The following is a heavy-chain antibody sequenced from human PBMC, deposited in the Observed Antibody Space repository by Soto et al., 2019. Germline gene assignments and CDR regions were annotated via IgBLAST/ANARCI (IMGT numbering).Heavy chain of an antibody. D-gene: IGHD3-22*01. V-gene: IGHV3-30*18. J-gene: IGHJ4*02. CDR2: ISYDGSNK. CDR3: AKDLTMIVSQYYFDY. Sequence: GGSLRLSCAAPGFTFSSYGMHWVRQAPGKGLEWVAVISYDGSNKYYADSVKGRFTISRDNSKNTLYLQMNSLRAEDTAVYYCAKDLTMIVSQYYFDYWGQGTLVTVSS. CDR1: GFTFSSYG.